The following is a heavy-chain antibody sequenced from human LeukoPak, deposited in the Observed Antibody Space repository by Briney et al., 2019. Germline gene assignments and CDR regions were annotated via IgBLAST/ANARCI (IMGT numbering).Heavy chain of an antibody. CDR3: ARGSRPVYNLLTGKRYFDY. CDR1: GYTFTTYY. Sequence: ASVKVSCKASGYTFTTYYVHWVRQAPGQGLEWMGIINPSGGSTTYAQKFRGRLTMTRDMSTSTVYMELSGLRSEDTAVYYCARGSRPVYNLLTGKRYFDYWGQGTLLTVSS. CDR2: INPSGGST. D-gene: IGHD3-9*01. J-gene: IGHJ4*02. V-gene: IGHV1-46*01.